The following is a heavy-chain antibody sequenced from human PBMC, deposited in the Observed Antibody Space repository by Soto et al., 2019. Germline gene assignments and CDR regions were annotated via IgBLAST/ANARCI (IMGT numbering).Heavy chain of an antibody. D-gene: IGHD3-22*01. V-gene: IGHV5-10-1*01. Sequence: RGESLKISCNGSGYSFTSYWISWVRQMPGKGLEWMGRIDPSDSYTNYSPSFQGHVTISADKSISTAYLQWSSLKASDTAMYYCARLGAAIFSDSSGSIDYWGQGTLVTVSS. CDR3: ARLGAAIFSDSSGSIDY. J-gene: IGHJ4*02. CDR1: GYSFTSYW. CDR2: IDPSDSYT.